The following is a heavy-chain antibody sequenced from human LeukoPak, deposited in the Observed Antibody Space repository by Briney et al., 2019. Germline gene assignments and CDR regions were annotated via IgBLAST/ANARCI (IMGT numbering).Heavy chain of an antibody. V-gene: IGHV3-33*06. D-gene: IGHD3-3*01. Sequence: GGSLRLSCAASGFTFSSYGMHWVRQAPGKGLEWVAVIWYDGSNKYYADSMKGRFTISRDNSKNTLYLQMNSLRAEDTAVYYCAKNRPKDFWSGYLDYWGQGTLVTVSS. CDR2: IWYDGSNK. CDR1: GFTFSSYG. CDR3: AKNRPKDFWSGYLDY. J-gene: IGHJ4*02.